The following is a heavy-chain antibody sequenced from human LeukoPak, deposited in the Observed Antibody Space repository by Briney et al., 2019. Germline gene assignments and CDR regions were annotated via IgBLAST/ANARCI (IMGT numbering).Heavy chain of an antibody. Sequence: SVKVSCKASGGTFSSYAIIWVRQAPGQGLEWMGGIIPIFGTANYAQKFQGRVTITTDESTSTAYMELSSLRSEDTAVYYCARDSGDSTVGGAFDIWGQGTMVTVSS. CDR2: IIPIFGTA. J-gene: IGHJ3*02. CDR3: ARDSGDSTVGGAFDI. V-gene: IGHV1-69*05. CDR1: GGTFSSYA. D-gene: IGHD1-26*01.